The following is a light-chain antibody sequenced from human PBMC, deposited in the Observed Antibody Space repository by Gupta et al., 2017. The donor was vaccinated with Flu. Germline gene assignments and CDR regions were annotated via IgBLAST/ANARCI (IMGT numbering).Light chain of an antibody. CDR3: QQYGSSPAT. J-gene: IGKJ4*01. V-gene: IGKV3-20*01. CDR2: GAS. Sequence: EIVLTQSPGTLSLSPGERATLSCRASQSVSSSYLAWYQQKPGQAPRLLIYGASSRATGIPDRFRGSGSGTDFTLTISRLEPEDFAVYYCQQYGSSPATFGGGTKVEIK. CDR1: QSVSSSY.